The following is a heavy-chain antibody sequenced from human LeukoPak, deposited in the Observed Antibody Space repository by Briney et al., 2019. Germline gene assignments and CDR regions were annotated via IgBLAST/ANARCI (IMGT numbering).Heavy chain of an antibody. CDR1: GYTFTDDY. CDR2: INVNSGGT. D-gene: IGHD3-10*01. Sequence: ASLKVSCKASGYTFTDDYIHWVRQAPGQGLEWMGWINVNSGGTNYAQKFYARVTMTRDTSISTAYMELSSLRSEDTAVYYCARRDYYGSGSANFDYWGQGTLVTVSS. CDR3: ARRDYYGSGSANFDY. V-gene: IGHV1-2*02. J-gene: IGHJ4*02.